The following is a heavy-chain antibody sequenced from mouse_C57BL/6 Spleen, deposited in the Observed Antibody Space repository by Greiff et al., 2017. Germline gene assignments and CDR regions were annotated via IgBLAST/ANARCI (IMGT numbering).Heavy chain of an antibody. CDR1: GYTFTDHT. Sequence: QVQLQQSDAELVKPGASVKISCKVSGYTFTDHTIHWMKQRPEPGLEWIGYISPRDGSTKYNEKFKGKATWTAEKSSSTAYMQLNSMTSEDSAVYFCARGRGNYWYFDVWGTGTTVTVSS. D-gene: IGHD2-1*01. J-gene: IGHJ1*03. V-gene: IGHV1-78*01. CDR3: ARGRGNYWYFDV. CDR2: ISPRDGST.